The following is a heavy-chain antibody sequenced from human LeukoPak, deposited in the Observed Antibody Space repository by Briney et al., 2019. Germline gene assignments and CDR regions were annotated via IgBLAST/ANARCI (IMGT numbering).Heavy chain of an antibody. Sequence: PGGSLRFSCAASGFTFSSYWMSWVRQAPGKGLEWVANIKQDGSEKYYVDSVKGRFTISRDNAKNSLYLQMNSLRAEDTAVYYCARGEDGDYDDAFDIWGQGTMVTVSS. CDR3: ARGEDGDYDDAFDI. CDR2: IKQDGSEK. J-gene: IGHJ3*02. CDR1: GFTFSSYW. V-gene: IGHV3-7*01. D-gene: IGHD4-17*01.